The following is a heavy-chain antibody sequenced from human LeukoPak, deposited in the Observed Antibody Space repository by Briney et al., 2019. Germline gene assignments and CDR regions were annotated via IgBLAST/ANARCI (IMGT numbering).Heavy chain of an antibody. D-gene: IGHD2-15*01. CDR1: GGSFSGYY. CDR2: INHSGST. CDR3: ANIGYCSGGSCYRYGMDV. V-gene: IGHV4-34*01. J-gene: IGHJ6*04. Sequence: SETLSLTCAVYGGSFSGYYWSWIRQPPGKGLEWIGEINHSGSTNYNPSLKSRVTISVDTSKNQFSLKLSSVTAADTDVYYCANIGYCSGGSCYRYGMDVWGKGTTVTVSS.